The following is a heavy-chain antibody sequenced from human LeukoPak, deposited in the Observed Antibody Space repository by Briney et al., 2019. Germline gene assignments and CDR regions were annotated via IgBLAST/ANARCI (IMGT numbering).Heavy chain of an antibody. J-gene: IGHJ4*02. Sequence: GASVKVSCKASGYTFTSYGISWVRPAPGQGLEWMGWISAYNGNTNYAQKLQGRVTMTTDTSTSTAYMELRSLRSDDTAVYYCARLYCSGGSCFGEGYFDYWGQGTLVTVSS. CDR1: GYTFTSYG. V-gene: IGHV1-18*01. D-gene: IGHD2-15*01. CDR2: ISAYNGNT. CDR3: ARLYCSGGSCFGEGYFDY.